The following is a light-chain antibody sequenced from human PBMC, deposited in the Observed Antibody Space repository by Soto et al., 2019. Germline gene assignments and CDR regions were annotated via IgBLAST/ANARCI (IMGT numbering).Light chain of an antibody. CDR2: DAS. Sequence: IHVTQSPPTLSASVLDIVTITFLASQTISTWMAWYQQKPGKAPKLLVYDASTLQSGVASRFSGSGSGTEFTLIISGLQPDDSATYYCQQYTNTNNPWMFGQGTKVDIK. V-gene: IGKV1-5*01. CDR1: QTISTW. J-gene: IGKJ1*01. CDR3: QQYTNTNNPWM.